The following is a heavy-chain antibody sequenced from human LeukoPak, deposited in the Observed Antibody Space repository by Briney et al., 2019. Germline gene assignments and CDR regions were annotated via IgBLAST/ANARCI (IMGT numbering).Heavy chain of an antibody. D-gene: IGHD3-10*01. CDR1: GGSISSSSYY. CDR2: VYYSGST. J-gene: IGHJ4*02. V-gene: IGHV4-39*01. Sequence: SETLSLTCTVSGGSISSSSYYWGWIRQPPGKGLEWIGNVYYSGSTYYNPFLKSRVTISVDTSKNQFSLKLSSVTGPDTAVYYCARLLYGSASYSNIFDSWGQGTLVTVSS. CDR3: ARLLYGSASYSNIFDS.